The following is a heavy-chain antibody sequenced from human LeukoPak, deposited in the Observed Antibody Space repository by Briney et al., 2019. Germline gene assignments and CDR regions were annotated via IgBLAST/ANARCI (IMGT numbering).Heavy chain of an antibody. CDR1: GFSFSTYY. Sequence: GGSLRLSCAASGFSFSTYYVNWVRQAPGKGLEWVSCISSGSTYIFYADSVRGRFAISRDNAKNSLYLQMNSLRADDTAVYYCARGSPPDYWGQGTLVTVSS. D-gene: IGHD2-15*01. CDR3: ARGSPPDY. V-gene: IGHV3-21*01. J-gene: IGHJ4*02. CDR2: ISSGSTYI.